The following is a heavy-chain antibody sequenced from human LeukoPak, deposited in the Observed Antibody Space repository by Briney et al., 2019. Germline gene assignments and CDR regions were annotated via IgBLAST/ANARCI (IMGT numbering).Heavy chain of an antibody. V-gene: IGHV3-20*04. CDR1: GVTFDDYG. Sequence: PGGSLRLSCAASGVTFDDYGMSWVRHAPGKGLEWGSGINWNGGRKDYADSVKGRFTISRDNPKNSLYLQMNSLRGEDTALYYCARLHYGTCPPDYWGQGTLVTVSS. CDR3: ARLHYGTCPPDY. D-gene: IGHD3-16*01. CDR2: INWNGGRK. J-gene: IGHJ4*02.